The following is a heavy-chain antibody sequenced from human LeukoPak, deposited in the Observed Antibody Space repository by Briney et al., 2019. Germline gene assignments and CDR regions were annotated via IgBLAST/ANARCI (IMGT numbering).Heavy chain of an antibody. CDR2: ISAYNGNT. CDR3: ARNDFWSGYWTSYYYGMDV. J-gene: IGHJ6*02. V-gene: IGHV1-18*01. Sequence: ASVKVSCKASGYTFTSYGISWVRQAPGQGLEWMGWISAYNGNTNYAQKLQGRVTMTTDTSASTAYMELRSLRSDDTAVYYCARNDFWSGYWTSYYYGMDVWGQGTTVTVSS. D-gene: IGHD3-3*01. CDR1: GYTFTSYG.